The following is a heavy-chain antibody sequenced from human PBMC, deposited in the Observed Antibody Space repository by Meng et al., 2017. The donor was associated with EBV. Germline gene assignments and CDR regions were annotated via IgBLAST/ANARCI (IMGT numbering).Heavy chain of an antibody. CDR1: GGTFRSDA. CDR3: ASESGRGFTPDY. CDR2: LIPMVGAP. D-gene: IGHD3-10*01. V-gene: IGHV1-69*01. J-gene: IGHJ4*02. Sequence: QVQLLQSGAGVKKPGSSGTVSCRPSGGTFRSDAVSWVRQAPGQGLEWMGVLIPMVGAPHYAQKFQGRVTIIADESTSTHSMELNSLRSEDTAMYYCASESGRGFTPDYWGQGTLVTVSS.